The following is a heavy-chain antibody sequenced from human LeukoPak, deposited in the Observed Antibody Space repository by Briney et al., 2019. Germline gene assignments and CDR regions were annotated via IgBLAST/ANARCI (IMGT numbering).Heavy chain of an antibody. V-gene: IGHV4-39*01. CDR3: ARHAYYYDSSGYYYYFDY. D-gene: IGHD3-22*01. Sequence: SETLSLTCTVSGGSISSSSYYWGWIRQPPGKGLEWIGSVYYSGTTYSNPSLKSRVTMSVDTSKNQFSLKPSSVTAADTAVYYCARHAYYYDSSGYYYYFDYWGQGTLVTVSS. CDR1: GGSISSSSYY. CDR2: VYYSGTT. J-gene: IGHJ4*02.